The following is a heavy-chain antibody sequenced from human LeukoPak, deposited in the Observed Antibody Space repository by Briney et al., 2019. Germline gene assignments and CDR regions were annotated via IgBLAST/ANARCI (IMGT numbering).Heavy chain of an antibody. V-gene: IGHV3-23*01. CDR1: GFTFSSYA. CDR2: ISGSGDST. J-gene: IGHJ4*02. Sequence: GGSLRLSCAVSGFTFSSYAMSWVRQAPGKGLEWVSAISGSGDSTHYADSVKGRFTISRDNAKNSLYLQMNSLRAEDTAVYYCARGSSGSHDYWGQGTLVTVSS. CDR3: ARGSSGSHDY. D-gene: IGHD1-26*01.